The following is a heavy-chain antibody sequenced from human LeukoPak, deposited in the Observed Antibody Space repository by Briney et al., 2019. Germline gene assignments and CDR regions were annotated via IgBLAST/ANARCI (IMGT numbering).Heavy chain of an antibody. D-gene: IGHD6-13*01. V-gene: IGHV3-33*06. CDR1: GFTFSVYG. CDR2: IWYDGSDK. Sequence: GRSLRLFCAASGFTFSVYGMHWVRQPPGKGLEWVALIWYDGSDKYYADSVKGRFTISRDNSENTLYLQMNGLRAEDTAVYYCVKDRGSSWVLASFDYWGQGTLVTVSS. CDR3: VKDRGSSWVLASFDY. J-gene: IGHJ4*02.